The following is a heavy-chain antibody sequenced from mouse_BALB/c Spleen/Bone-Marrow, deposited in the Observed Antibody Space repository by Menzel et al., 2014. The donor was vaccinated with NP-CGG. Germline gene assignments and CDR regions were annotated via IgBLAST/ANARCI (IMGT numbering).Heavy chain of an antibody. CDR3: ATLTGTSY. D-gene: IGHD4-1*01. CDR2: INNGGGST. J-gene: IGHJ3*01. CDR1: GFTFSSYT. Sequence: EVKLMESGGGLVQPGGSLKLSCAASGFTFSSYTMSWVRQTPGKRLEWVAFINNGGGSTYYQETLKGRFTISRDDAKNSLYLQMSSLKSEATAMYSCATLTGTSYWGQGTLVTVSA. V-gene: IGHV5-12-2*01.